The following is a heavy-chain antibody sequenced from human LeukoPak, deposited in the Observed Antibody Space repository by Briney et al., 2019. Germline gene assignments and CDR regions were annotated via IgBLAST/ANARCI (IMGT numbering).Heavy chain of an antibody. CDR1: GFTFSSYA. V-gene: IGHV3-30-3*01. Sequence: GGSLRLSCAASGFTFSSYAMHWVRQAPGKGLEWVAVISYDGSNKYYADSVKGRFTISRDNSMNTLYLQMNSLRAEDTAVYYCARDGRYEQWLVLFDYWGQGTLVTVSS. D-gene: IGHD6-19*01. CDR3: ARDGRYEQWLVLFDY. J-gene: IGHJ4*02. CDR2: ISYDGSNK.